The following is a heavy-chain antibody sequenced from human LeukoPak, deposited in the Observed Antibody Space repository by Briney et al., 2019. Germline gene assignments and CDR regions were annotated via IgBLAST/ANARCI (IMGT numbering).Heavy chain of an antibody. J-gene: IGHJ6*04. Sequence: GGSLRLSCAASGFTFSSYGMHWVRQAPGKGLEWVAVISYDGSNKYYADSVKGRFTISRDNSKSALYLQMNSLRAEDTAVYYCAKTGSSYYGMDVWGKGTTVTVSS. V-gene: IGHV3-30*18. CDR1: GFTFSSYG. CDR3: AKTGSSYYGMDV. CDR2: ISYDGSNK.